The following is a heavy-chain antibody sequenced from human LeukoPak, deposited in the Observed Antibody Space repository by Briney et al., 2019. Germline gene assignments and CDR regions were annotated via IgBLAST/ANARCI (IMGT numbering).Heavy chain of an antibody. J-gene: IGHJ3*02. CDR2: IYSGGST. CDR3: ARRDSGYGDAFDI. Sequence: GGSLRLSCAASGFTVSSNYMSWVCQAPGKGLEWVSVIYSGGSTYYADSVKGRFTISRDNSKNTLYLQMNSLRAEDTAVYYCARRDSGYGDAFDIWGQGTMVTVSS. D-gene: IGHD5-12*01. CDR1: GFTVSSNY. V-gene: IGHV3-53*01.